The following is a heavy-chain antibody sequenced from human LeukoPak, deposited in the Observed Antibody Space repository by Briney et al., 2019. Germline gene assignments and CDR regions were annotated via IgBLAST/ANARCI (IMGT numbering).Heavy chain of an antibody. V-gene: IGHV4-59*01. J-gene: IGHJ4*02. CDR3: AKDRPTVYSSSWLHFLDS. D-gene: IGHD6-13*01. CDR1: GGSISSYY. Sequence: PSETLSLTCTVSGGSISSYYWSWIRQPPGKGLEWIGYIYYSGSTNYNPSLKSRVTISVDTSKNQFSLKLSSVTAADTAVYYCAKDRPTVYSSSWLHFLDSWGQGTLVTVSS. CDR2: IYYSGST.